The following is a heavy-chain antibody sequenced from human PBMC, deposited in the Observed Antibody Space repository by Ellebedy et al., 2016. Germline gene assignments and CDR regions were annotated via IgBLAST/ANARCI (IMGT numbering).Heavy chain of an antibody. D-gene: IGHD2-15*01. Sequence: ASVKVSCXASGYAFTDFYIHWVRQAPGQGLEWMGWINPNSGDTNSAQRFQGRVTMTRDTSISTAYLELSRLRSDDTAVYFCARKYCSGVTCYSRATDAFDLWGRGTMVTVSS. V-gene: IGHV1-2*02. CDR2: INPNSGDT. J-gene: IGHJ3*01. CDR1: GYAFTDFY. CDR3: ARKYCSGVTCYSRATDAFDL.